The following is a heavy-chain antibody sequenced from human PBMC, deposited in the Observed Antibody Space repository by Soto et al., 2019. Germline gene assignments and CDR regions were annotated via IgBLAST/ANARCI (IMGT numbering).Heavy chain of an antibody. Sequence: GGSLRLSCAASGFTFSNHAMSWVRQSPGKGLQWVSYISDSGDITYYAGSVKGRFTISRDNSKNTLYLQMNSLTAEDTAIYDCAKDHGPDAQVHRYGMDVWGQGTTVTVCS. V-gene: IGHV3-23*01. CDR3: AKDHGPDAQVHRYGMDV. J-gene: IGHJ6*02. CDR1: GFTFSNHA. CDR2: ISDSGDIT. D-gene: IGHD2-2*01.